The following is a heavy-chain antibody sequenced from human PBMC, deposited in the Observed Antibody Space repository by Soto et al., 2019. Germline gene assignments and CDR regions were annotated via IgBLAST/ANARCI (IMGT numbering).Heavy chain of an antibody. J-gene: IGHJ6*02. CDR2: INPNSGGT. V-gene: IGHV1-2*04. CDR1: GYTFTGYY. CDR3: AREYSSSSFPYYYYGMDV. D-gene: IGHD6-6*01. Sequence: ASVKVSCKASGYTFTGYYMHWVRQAPGQGLEWMGWINPNSGGTNYAQKFQGWVTMTRDTSISTAYMELSRLRSDDTAVYYCAREYSSSSFPYYYYGMDVWGQGTTVTVSS.